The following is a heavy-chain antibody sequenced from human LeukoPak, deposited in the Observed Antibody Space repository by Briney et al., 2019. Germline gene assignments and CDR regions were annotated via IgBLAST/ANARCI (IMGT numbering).Heavy chain of an antibody. Sequence: PGGSLRLSCAASGFTFSSYWMSWVRQAPGKGLEWEANIKQDGSEKYYVDSVKGRFTISRDNAKNSLYLQMNSLRAEDTAVYYCARERDIVVVVAATGSFDYWGQGTLVTVSS. J-gene: IGHJ4*02. CDR3: ARERDIVVVVAATGSFDY. D-gene: IGHD2-15*01. CDR1: GFTFSSYW. CDR2: IKQDGSEK. V-gene: IGHV3-7*01.